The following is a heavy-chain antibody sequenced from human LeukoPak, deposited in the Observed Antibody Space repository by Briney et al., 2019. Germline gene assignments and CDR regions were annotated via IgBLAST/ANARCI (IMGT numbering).Heavy chain of an antibody. Sequence: PGGSLRLSCAGSELTFSTYWVTWVRQAPGMGLEWVANIKHDGSERYYLDSVKGRFTISRDNANNSLYLQMNSLRAEDTALYFCAVTYRPSRPFDYWGQGTLVTVSS. CDR3: AVTYRPSRPFDY. D-gene: IGHD2-2*02. V-gene: IGHV3-7*01. CDR1: ELTFSTYW. CDR2: IKHDGSER. J-gene: IGHJ4*02.